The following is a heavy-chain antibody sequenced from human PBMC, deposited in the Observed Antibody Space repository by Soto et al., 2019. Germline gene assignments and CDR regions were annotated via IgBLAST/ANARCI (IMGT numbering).Heavy chain of an antibody. J-gene: IGHJ3*02. V-gene: IGHV1-18*01. CDR1: GYTFTNYG. CDR2: ISAYNGNT. Sequence: ASVKVSCKASGYTFTNYGISWVRQAPGQGLEWMGWISAYNGNTNYAQKLQGRVTMTTDTSTSTAYMELRSLRSDDTAVYYCARSDLIIETRGAFDIWGQGTMVTVSS. CDR3: ARSDLIIETRGAFDI.